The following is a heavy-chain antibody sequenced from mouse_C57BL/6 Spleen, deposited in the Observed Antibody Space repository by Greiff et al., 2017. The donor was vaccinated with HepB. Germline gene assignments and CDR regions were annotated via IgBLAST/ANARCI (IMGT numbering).Heavy chain of an antibody. J-gene: IGHJ4*01. D-gene: IGHD3-2*02. V-gene: IGHV1-82*01. CDR1: GYAFSSSW. Sequence: QVQLQQSGPELVKPGASVKISCKASGYAFSSSWMNWVKQRPGKGLEWIGRIYPGDGDTNYNGKFKGKATLTADKSSSTAYMQLSSLTSEDSAVYFCARPSSGQYYYAMDYWGQGTSVTVSS. CDR2: IYPGDGDT. CDR3: ARPSSGQYYYAMDY.